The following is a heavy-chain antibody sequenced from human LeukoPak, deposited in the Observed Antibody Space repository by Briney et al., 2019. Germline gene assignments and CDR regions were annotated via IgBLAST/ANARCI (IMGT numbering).Heavy chain of an antibody. V-gene: IGHV4-34*01. CDR3: VGHSSGYRVARFDI. CDR1: GGSFSGYY. J-gene: IGHJ3*02. D-gene: IGHD3-22*01. CDR2: INHSGST. Sequence: SETLSLTCAVYGGSFSGYYWSWIRQPPGKGLEWIGEINHSGSTYYSPSLKSRVTISVDTSKNQFSPNLSSVTAADTAVYYCVGHSSGYRVARFDIWGQGTMVTVSS.